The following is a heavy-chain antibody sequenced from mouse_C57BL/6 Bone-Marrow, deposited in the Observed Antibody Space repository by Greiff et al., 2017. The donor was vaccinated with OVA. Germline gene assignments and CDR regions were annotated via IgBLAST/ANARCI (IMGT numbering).Heavy chain of an antibody. D-gene: IGHD1-1*01. V-gene: IGHV14-2*01. J-gene: IGHJ4*01. Sequence: EVHLVESGAELVKPGASVKLSCTASGFNIKDYYMHWVKQRTEQGLEWIGRIDPEDGETKYAPKFQGKATITADTSSNTAYLQLSSLTSEDTAVYYCARGRVLRWDYYAMDYWGQGTSVTVSS. CDR2: IDPEDGET. CDR1: GFNIKDYY. CDR3: ARGRVLRWDYYAMDY.